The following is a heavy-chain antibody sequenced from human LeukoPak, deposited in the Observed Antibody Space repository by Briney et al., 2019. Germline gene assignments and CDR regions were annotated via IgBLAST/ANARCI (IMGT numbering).Heavy chain of an antibody. V-gene: IGHV1-18*01. CDR2: ISCYNGDT. CDR1: GYTFTHHG. Sequence: ASVKVSCKASGYTFTHHGISWVRQAPGQGLEWMGWISCYNGDTHYAQKFQGRVTMTTDRSTSTAYMEVRSLRSDDTAVYYCARDPSNTSGYYAYFDNWGQGTLVTVSS. D-gene: IGHD6-19*01. CDR3: ARDPSNTSGYYAYFDN. J-gene: IGHJ4*02.